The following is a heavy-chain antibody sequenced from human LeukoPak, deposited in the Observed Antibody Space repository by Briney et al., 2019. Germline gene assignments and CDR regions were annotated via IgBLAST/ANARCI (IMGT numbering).Heavy chain of an antibody. J-gene: IGHJ6*03. Sequence: SETLSLTCAVYGGSFSGYYWSWIRQPPGKGLERVGEINDSGSTNYNPSLKSRVTILVDTSKNQFSLKLSAVTAADTAVYYCASAGWELLGGSYYYYMDVWGKGTTVTVSS. CDR3: ASAGWELLGGSYYYYMDV. CDR2: INDSGST. V-gene: IGHV4-34*01. CDR1: GGSFSGYY. D-gene: IGHD1-26*01.